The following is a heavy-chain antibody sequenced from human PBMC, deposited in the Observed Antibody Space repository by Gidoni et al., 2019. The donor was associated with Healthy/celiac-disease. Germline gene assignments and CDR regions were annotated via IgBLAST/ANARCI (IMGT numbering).Heavy chain of an antibody. CDR3: ARGSGGRITMVRGVPDDY. CDR2: IWYDGSNK. CDR1: GFTFSSYG. V-gene: IGHV3-33*01. D-gene: IGHD3-10*01. Sequence: QVQLVESGGGVVQPGRSLRLSCAASGFTFSSYGMHWVRQAPGKGLEWVAVIWYDGSNKYYADSVKGRFTISRDNSKNTLYLQMNSLRAEDTAVYYCARGSGGRITMVRGVPDDYWGQGTLVTVSS. J-gene: IGHJ4*02.